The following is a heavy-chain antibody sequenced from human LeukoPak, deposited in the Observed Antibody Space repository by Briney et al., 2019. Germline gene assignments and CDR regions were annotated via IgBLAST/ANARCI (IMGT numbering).Heavy chain of an antibody. CDR3: GRNPGGYNSGWYVDN. CDR2: ISRSSSYT. CDR1: GFTFRDYN. J-gene: IGHJ4*02. V-gene: IGHV3-11*06. D-gene: IGHD6-19*01. Sequence: GGSLRLSCAASGFTFRDYNMSWIRQAPGKGLEWVSYISRSSSYTNYADSVKGRFTISRDNAKHSLYLQMNSLRAEDTAVYYCGRNPGGYNSGWYVDNWGRGTLVIVSS.